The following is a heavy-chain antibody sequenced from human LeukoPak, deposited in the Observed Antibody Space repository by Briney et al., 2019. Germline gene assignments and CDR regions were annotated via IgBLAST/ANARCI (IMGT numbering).Heavy chain of an antibody. V-gene: IGHV3-23*01. CDR3: AKDITVVRGVDHLDY. CDR2: ISGSGGGT. Sequence: GGSLGLSCAASGFTFSTYAMSWVRQAPGKGLEWVSGISGSGGGTYYADSVKGRFTISRDSSKNTLYLQMNSLRAEDTAVYYCAKDITVVRGVDHLDYWGQGTLVTVSS. J-gene: IGHJ4*02. CDR1: GFTFSTYA. D-gene: IGHD3-10*01.